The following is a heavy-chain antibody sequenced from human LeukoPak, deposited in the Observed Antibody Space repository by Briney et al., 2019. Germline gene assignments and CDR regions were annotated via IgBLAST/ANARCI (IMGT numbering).Heavy chain of an antibody. CDR2: IRSKANTYAT. CDR3: TKTDFWSGYYDY. Sequence: GGSLRLSCAASGFTFSSYAMSWVRQAPGKGLEWVGRIRSKANTYATAYAASVKGRFTISRDDSKNTAYLQMNSLKTDDTAVYYCTKTDFWSGYYDYWGQGTLVTVSS. CDR1: GFTFSSYA. J-gene: IGHJ4*02. D-gene: IGHD3-3*01. V-gene: IGHV3-73*01.